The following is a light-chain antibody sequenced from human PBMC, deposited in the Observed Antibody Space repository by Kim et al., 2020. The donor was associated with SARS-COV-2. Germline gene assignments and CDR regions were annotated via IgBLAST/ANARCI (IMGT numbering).Light chain of an antibody. V-gene: IGLV3-19*01. CDR2: GKN. CDR3: NSRDSNENVF. CDR1: SLRSYY. Sequence: VALGQTVRIACQGDSLRSYYATWYQQKPGQAPILVIYGKNNRPSGIPARFSGSSSGNTASLTITGTQAGDEADYYCNSRDSNENVFFGGGTQLTVL. J-gene: IGLJ2*01.